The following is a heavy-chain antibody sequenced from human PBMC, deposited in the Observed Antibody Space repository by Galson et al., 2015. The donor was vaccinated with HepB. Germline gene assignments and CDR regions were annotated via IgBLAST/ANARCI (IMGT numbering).Heavy chain of an antibody. J-gene: IGHJ4*02. CDR1: GFTFGDYA. Sequence: SLRLSCAASGFTFGDYAMSWFRQAPGKGLEWVGFIRSKAYGGTTEYAASVKGRFTISRDDSKSIAYLQMNSLKTEDTAVYYCTRDKSGSYEPALYFDYWGQGTLVTVSS. CDR3: TRDKSGSYEPALYFDY. CDR2: IRSKAYGGTT. D-gene: IGHD1-26*01. V-gene: IGHV3-49*03.